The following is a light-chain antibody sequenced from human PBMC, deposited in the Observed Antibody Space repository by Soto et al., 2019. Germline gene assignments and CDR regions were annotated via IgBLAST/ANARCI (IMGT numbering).Light chain of an antibody. Sequence: DIQMTQSPSSLSASVGDRVTITCRASQSISSYLNWYQQKPGKAPKLLIYAASSLQRGVPSRFSGSGSGTDFTLPISTLKPEDFATYYCQHSYSTPWTFGQGTKVEIK. J-gene: IGKJ1*01. V-gene: IGKV1-39*01. CDR2: AAS. CDR1: QSISSY. CDR3: QHSYSTPWT.